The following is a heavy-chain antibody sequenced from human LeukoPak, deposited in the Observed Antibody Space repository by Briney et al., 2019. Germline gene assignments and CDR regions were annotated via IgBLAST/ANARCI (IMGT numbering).Heavy chain of an antibody. CDR1: GGTFSSYA. CDR3: ARSAGIAVAGAAAY. V-gene: IGHV1-2*02. J-gene: IGHJ4*02. D-gene: IGHD6-19*01. CDR2: INPNSGGT. Sequence: ASVKVSCKASGGTFSSYAISWVRQAPGQGLEWMGWINPNSGGTNYAQKFQGRITITRDTSTSTVNMELSGLRSDDTAVYYCARSAGIAVAGAAAYWGQGTLVTVSS.